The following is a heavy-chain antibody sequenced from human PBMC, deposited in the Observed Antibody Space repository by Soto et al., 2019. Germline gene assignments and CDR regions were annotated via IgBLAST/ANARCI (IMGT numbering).Heavy chain of an antibody. CDR3: ARDPVGQQLVRHYFDY. Sequence: PGGSLILSCAASGFTFSSYSMNWVRQAPGKGLEWVSYISSSSSTIYYADSVKGRFTISRENAKNSLYLQMNSLRAGDTAVYYCARDPVGQQLVRHYFDYWGQGTLVTVSS. D-gene: IGHD6-13*01. J-gene: IGHJ4*02. V-gene: IGHV3-48*01. CDR1: GFTFSSYS. CDR2: ISSSSSTI.